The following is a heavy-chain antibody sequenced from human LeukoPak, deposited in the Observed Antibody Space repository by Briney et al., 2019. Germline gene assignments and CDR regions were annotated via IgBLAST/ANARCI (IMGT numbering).Heavy chain of an antibody. CDR3: ARNPVWFREHICYFDY. CDR1: GYTFTSYG. V-gene: IGHV1-18*01. D-gene: IGHD3-10*01. Sequence: VASVKVSCKASGYTFTSYGISWVRQAPGQGLEWMGWISAYNGNTNYAQKLQGRVTMTTDTSTSTAYMELRSLRSDDTAVYYCARNPVWFREHICYFDYWGQGTLVTVSS. CDR2: ISAYNGNT. J-gene: IGHJ4*02.